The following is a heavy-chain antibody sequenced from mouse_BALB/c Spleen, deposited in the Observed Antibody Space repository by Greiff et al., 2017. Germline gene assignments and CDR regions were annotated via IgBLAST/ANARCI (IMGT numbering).Heavy chain of an antibody. CDR2: IDPENGNT. CDR1: GFNIKDYY. J-gene: IGHJ4*01. CDR3: ASYYEAMDY. V-gene: IGHV14-1*02. D-gene: IGHD1-1*01. Sequence: VQLHQSGAELVRPGALVKLSCKASGFNIKDYYMHWVKQRPEQGLEWIGWIDPENGNTIYDPKFQGKASITADTSSNTAYLQLSSLTSEDTAVYYCASYYEAMDYWGQGTSVTVSS.